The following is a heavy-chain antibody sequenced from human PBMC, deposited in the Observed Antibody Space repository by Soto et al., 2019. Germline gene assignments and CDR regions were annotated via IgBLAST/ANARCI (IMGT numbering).Heavy chain of an antibody. CDR3: VIQNAAAGYYGMDF. D-gene: IGHD6-13*01. CDR1: GYTFSAYY. V-gene: IGHV1-2*04. CDR2: ISPNTGGT. J-gene: IGHJ6*02. Sequence: GASVKVSCKASGYTFSAYYIHWVRQAPGQGPEWLGWISPNTGGTNYAQNFQGWVTMTRDTSISTAYMELSRLRSDDTAVYYCVIQNAAAGYYGMDFWGPGTTVTVSS.